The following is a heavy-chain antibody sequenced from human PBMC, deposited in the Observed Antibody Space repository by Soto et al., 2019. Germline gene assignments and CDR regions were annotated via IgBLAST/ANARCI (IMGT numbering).Heavy chain of an antibody. CDR1: GYTFTSYV. J-gene: IGHJ4*02. CDR2: INPGNGNT. Sequence: ASVKVSCKTSGYTFTSYVMQWVRQAPGQRLEWMGWINPGNGNTKYSQKFQGRVTISRDTSASTVYMELSSLRSEDTAVYYCARDIYDKFDYWGQGTLVTVSS. D-gene: IGHD3-9*01. CDR3: ARDIYDKFDY. V-gene: IGHV1-3*01.